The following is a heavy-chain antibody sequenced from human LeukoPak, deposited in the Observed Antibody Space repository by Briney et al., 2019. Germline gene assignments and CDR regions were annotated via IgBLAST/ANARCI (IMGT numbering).Heavy chain of an antibody. V-gene: IGHV1-2*02. CDR3: ARARAGYSSGWYPER. CDR1: GYTFFYYV. CDR2: INPNSGGT. J-gene: IGHJ4*02. D-gene: IGHD6-19*01. Sequence: GASVKVSCKASGYTFFYYVISWMRQAPGQGLEWMGWINPNSGGTNYAQKFQGRVTMTRDTSISTAYMELSRLRSDDTAVYYCARARAGYSSGWYPERWGQGTLVTVSS.